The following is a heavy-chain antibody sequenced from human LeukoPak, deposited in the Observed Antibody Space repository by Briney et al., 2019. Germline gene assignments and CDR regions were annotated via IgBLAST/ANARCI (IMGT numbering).Heavy chain of an antibody. D-gene: IGHD3-3*01. CDR1: GGSISSSSYY. CDR3: ARGRSIRFLEWLHRSNWFDP. V-gene: IGHV4-39*07. J-gene: IGHJ5*02. CDR2: IYYSGYT. Sequence: PSETLSLTCTVSGGSISSSSYYWGWIRQPPGKGLEWIGSIYYSGYTYYNPSLKSRVTISVDTSKNQFSLKLSSVTAADTAVYYCARGRSIRFLEWLHRSNWFDPWGQGTLVTVSS.